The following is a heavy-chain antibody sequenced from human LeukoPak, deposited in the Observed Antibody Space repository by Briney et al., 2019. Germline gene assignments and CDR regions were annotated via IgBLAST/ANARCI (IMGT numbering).Heavy chain of an antibody. CDR1: GGSFSDYF. D-gene: IGHD4-17*01. CDR2: INHGGGT. Sequence: LETLSLTCAVYGGSFSDYFWNWIRQPPGKGLEWIGEINHGGGTRYNPSLKSRATISVDTSKKQFSLNLTSLTAADTAVYYCARGEDGTGDYRPTYFDSWGQGTLVTVSS. V-gene: IGHV4-34*01. J-gene: IGHJ4*02. CDR3: ARGEDGTGDYRPTYFDS.